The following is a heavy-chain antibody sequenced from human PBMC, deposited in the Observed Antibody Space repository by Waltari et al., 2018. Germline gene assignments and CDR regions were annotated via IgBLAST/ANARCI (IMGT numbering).Heavy chain of an antibody. V-gene: IGHV3-23*01. CDR1: GFTFSNYA. CDR2: ITSGGGET. Sequence: QLLESGGGWRQAGGSLRLSCAASGFTFSNYAMGLVRQAPGKGTEWVAGITSGGGETYYTDYGRGRFTISRDNSKNTVYLQMNSLRHEDTAVYYCAKEIYRIGRPCFDYWGQGVRVTVSS. J-gene: IGHJ4*02. D-gene: IGHD6-19*01. CDR3: AKEIYRIGRPCFDY.